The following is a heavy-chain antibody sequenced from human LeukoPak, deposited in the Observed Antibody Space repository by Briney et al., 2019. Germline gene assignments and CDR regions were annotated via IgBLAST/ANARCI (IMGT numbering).Heavy chain of an antibody. CDR3: AKDPSYFDFWSGPDY. Sequence: GGSLRLSCAASGFTFGISAMYWVRQAPGKGLEWVAFIRFDGSKKFYADSVKGRFTISRDNSKNTLYLQMNSLRGEDTALYYCAKDPSYFDFWSGPDYWGHGTLVSVSS. V-gene: IGHV3-30*02. CDR2: IRFDGSKK. CDR1: GFTFGISA. D-gene: IGHD3-3*01. J-gene: IGHJ4*01.